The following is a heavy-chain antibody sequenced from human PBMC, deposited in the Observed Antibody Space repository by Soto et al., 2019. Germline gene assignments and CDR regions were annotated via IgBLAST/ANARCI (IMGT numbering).Heavy chain of an antibody. J-gene: IGHJ5*02. V-gene: IGHV5-10-1*01. CDR2: IDPSDSST. CDR1: GYSFTSYW. Sequence: LGASLKISCTCAGYSFTSYWISWVRQMPGKVLERMGRIDPSDSSTNYSQSFQGHVTISADKSISTAYLQWSSLRASDTAMYYCARHRSEIVLTVPNWCDPGGQGTLVTVS. CDR3: ARHRSEIVLTVPNWCDP. D-gene: IGHD2-8*02.